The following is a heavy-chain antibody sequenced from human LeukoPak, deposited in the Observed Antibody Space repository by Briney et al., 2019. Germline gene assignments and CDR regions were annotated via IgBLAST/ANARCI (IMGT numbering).Heavy chain of an antibody. D-gene: IGHD3-3*01. V-gene: IGHV4-39*07. CDR1: GGSISRSSYY. Sequence: SETLSLTCTVSGGSISRSSYYWGWIRQPPGKGLEWIGTIYYSGITYYNPSLKSRVTISVDTSKNQFSLKLSSVTAADTAVYYCASRSSIWSGYQDTLYYFDSWGQGTLVTVSS. CDR2: IYYSGIT. J-gene: IGHJ4*02. CDR3: ASRSSIWSGYQDTLYYFDS.